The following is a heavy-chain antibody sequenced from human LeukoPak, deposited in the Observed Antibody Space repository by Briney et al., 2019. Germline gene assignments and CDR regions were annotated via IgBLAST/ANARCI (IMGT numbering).Heavy chain of an antibody. J-gene: IGHJ4*02. V-gene: IGHV4-39*01. Sequence: SETLSLTCTVSGGFISSSSYYWAWIRQPPGKGLEWIATINYSGSTYYNPSLKSRVTISVDTSKNQFSLKLSSVTAADTAVYYCARPQKGSYRWLYFDYWGQGTLVTVSS. D-gene: IGHD1-26*01. CDR3: ARPQKGSYRWLYFDY. CDR2: INYSGST. CDR1: GGFISSSSYY.